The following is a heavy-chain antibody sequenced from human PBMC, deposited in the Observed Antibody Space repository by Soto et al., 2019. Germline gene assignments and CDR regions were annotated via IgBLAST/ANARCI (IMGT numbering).Heavy chain of an antibody. Sequence: GRSLRLPWVTSGFAFTGYSMHWFRQAPGKGLQWVAVTSSDGGTKSYADSVKGRFTVSRDNSKNTLYLQMNSLRAEDTAVYFWAREVVLTKWYFDNWRQRRAVTV. D-gene: IGHD1-26*01. J-gene: IGHJ4*02. CDR1: GFAFTGYS. V-gene: IGHV3-30-3*01. CDR2: TSSDGGTK. CDR3: AREVVLTKWYFDN.